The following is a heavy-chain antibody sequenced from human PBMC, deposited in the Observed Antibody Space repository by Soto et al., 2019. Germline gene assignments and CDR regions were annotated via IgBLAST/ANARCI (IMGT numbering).Heavy chain of an antibody. CDR2: IWYDGSNK. CDR1: GFTFSSYG. D-gene: IGHD2-15*01. V-gene: IGHV3-33*01. CDR3: ARGSCSGGSCYPIEYYYYYMDV. Sequence: GGSLRLSCAASGFTFSSYGMHWVRQAPGKGLEWVAVIWYDGSNKYYADSVKGRFTISRDNSKNTLYLQMNSLRAEDTAVYYCARGSCSGGSCYPIEYYYYYMDVCGKGTTVTVSS. J-gene: IGHJ6*03.